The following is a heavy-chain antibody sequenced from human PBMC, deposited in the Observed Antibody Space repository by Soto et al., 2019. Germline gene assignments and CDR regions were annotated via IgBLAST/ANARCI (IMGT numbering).Heavy chain of an antibody. J-gene: IGHJ5*02. CDR2: IIPIFGTA. CDR3: ARERGRDGSTNQFGFWFDP. D-gene: IGHD3-10*01. V-gene: IGHV1-69*06. Sequence: ASVKVSCKASGGTFSSYAISWVRQAPGQGLEWMGGIIPIFGTANYPQKFQGRVTITADKSTSTAYMELSSLRSEDTAVYYCARERGRDGSTNQFGFWFDPWGQGTLVTVSS. CDR1: GGTFSSYA.